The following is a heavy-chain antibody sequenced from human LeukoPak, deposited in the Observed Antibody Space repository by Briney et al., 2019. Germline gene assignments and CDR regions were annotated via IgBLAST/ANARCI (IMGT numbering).Heavy chain of an antibody. CDR2: IDHSGST. D-gene: IGHD3-10*01. CDR3: GTYGSGSYYDY. Sequence: PSETLSLTCAVYGGSFSDFYWSWIRQPPGKGLEWIGEIDHSGSTNYNPSLKSRVSISVDTSKNQFSLKLSSVTAADTAVYYCGTYGSGSYYDYWGQGTLVTVSS. V-gene: IGHV4-34*01. CDR1: GGSFSDFY. J-gene: IGHJ4*02.